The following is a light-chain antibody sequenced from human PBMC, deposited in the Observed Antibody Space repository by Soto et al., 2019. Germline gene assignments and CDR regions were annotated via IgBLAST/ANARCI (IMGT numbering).Light chain of an antibody. CDR1: SSNIGSNF. Sequence: QSVLTQPPSASGTPGQRVTISCSGSSSNIGSNFVYWYQQFPGTAPKLLIYRNNQRPSGDPDRFSGSKSGTSASLAISGLPSEDEADYYCCAFTSAGTWVFGGGTKLTVL. CDR2: RNN. CDR3: CAFTSAGTWV. V-gene: IGLV1-47*01. J-gene: IGLJ3*02.